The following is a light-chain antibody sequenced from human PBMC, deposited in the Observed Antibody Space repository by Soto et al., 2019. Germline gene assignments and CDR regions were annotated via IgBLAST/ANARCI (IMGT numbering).Light chain of an antibody. Sequence: QSALTQPPSASWSPGQSVTISCTGTSIDVGGYNYVSWYQHHPDKAPKLMNYEVTKRPSGVPDRFSVSKYGNTASLTVSGLQAEDEAHYYGSSYAGSNNLVFGGRTKLTVL. V-gene: IGLV2-8*01. CDR3: SSYAGSNNLV. J-gene: IGLJ3*02. CDR2: EVT. CDR1: SIDVGGYNY.